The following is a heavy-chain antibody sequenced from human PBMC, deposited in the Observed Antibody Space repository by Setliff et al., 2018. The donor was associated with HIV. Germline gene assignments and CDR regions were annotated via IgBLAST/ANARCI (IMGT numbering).Heavy chain of an antibody. J-gene: IGHJ4*02. D-gene: IGHD1-26*01. CDR2: ISGDGDDT. V-gene: IGHV3-23*01. CDR1: GFTYSSYA. CDR3: ARLAHPRYSGSYYGASAGLFDY. Sequence: GSLRLSCAAAGFTYSSYAMTWVRQAPGKGLEWVSGISGDGDDTLYADSVKGRFTIFRDNSKNMVYLQMSSLRAEDTALYYCARLAHPRYSGSYYGASAGLFDYWGQGTLVTVSS.